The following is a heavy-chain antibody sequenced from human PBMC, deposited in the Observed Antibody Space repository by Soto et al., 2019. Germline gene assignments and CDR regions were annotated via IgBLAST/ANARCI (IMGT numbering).Heavy chain of an antibody. V-gene: IGHV1-69*06. CDR3: AREGGYCTNGVCPYYYYGMDV. CDR2: ITPIFGTA. Sequence: SVKVSCKASGGTFSSYAISWVRQAPGQGLEWMGGITPIFGTANCAQKFQGRVTITADKSTSTAYMELSSLRSEDTAVYYCAREGGYCTNGVCPYYYYGMDVWGQGTTVTVSS. D-gene: IGHD2-8*01. CDR1: GGTFSSYA. J-gene: IGHJ6*02.